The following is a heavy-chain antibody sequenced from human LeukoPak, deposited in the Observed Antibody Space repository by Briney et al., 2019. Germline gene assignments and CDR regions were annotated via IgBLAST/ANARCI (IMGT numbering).Heavy chain of an antibody. D-gene: IGHD2/OR15-2a*01. CDR3: AKGAADFLSYGMDV. Sequence: PGRSLRLSCAASGFTFDDYAMHWVRQAPGKGLEWVSGISWNCGSIGYADSVKGRFTISRDNAKNSLYLQVNSLRADDTALYYCAKGAADFLSYGMDVWGQGTTVTVSS. J-gene: IGHJ6*02. V-gene: IGHV3-9*01. CDR2: ISWNCGSI. CDR1: GFTFDDYA.